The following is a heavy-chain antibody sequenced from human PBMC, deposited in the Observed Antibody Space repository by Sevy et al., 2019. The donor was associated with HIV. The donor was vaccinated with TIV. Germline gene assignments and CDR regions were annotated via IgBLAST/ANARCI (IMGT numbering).Heavy chain of an antibody. Sequence: SETLSLTCTVSGGSISSYYWSWIRQPAGKGLEWIGRIYTSGSTNYNPSLKSRVTMSVDTSKNQFSLKLSSVTAADTAVYYCARDRGVPAAILEGWFDPWGRGTLVTVSS. J-gene: IGHJ5*02. CDR3: ARDRGVPAAILEGWFDP. D-gene: IGHD2-2*02. V-gene: IGHV4-4*07. CDR1: GGSISSYY. CDR2: IYTSGST.